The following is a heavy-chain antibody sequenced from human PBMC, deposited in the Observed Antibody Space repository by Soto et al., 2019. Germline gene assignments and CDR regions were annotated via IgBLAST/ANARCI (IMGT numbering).Heavy chain of an antibody. J-gene: IGHJ6*03. Sequence: SETLSLTCTVSGGSISSGGYYWSWIRQHPGKGLEWIGYIYYSGSTYYNPSLKSRVTISVDTSKNQFSLKLSSVTAADTAGYYCARDRLGYCSGGSCYPTMYYYYYMDVWGKGTTVTVSS. V-gene: IGHV4-31*03. CDR1: GGSISSGGYY. D-gene: IGHD2-15*01. CDR3: ARDRLGYCSGGSCYPTMYYYYYMDV. CDR2: IYYSGST.